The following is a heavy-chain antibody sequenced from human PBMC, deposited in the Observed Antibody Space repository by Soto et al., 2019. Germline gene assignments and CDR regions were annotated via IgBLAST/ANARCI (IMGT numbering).Heavy chain of an antibody. V-gene: IGHV3-23*01. Sequence: PGGSLRLSCAASGFTFSSYAMSWVRQAPGKGLEWVSAISGSGGSTYYADSVKGRFTISRDNSKNTLYLQMNSLRAEDTAVYYCEKEGTPNWDSNWFDPWGQGTLVTVYS. D-gene: IGHD7-27*01. CDR2: ISGSGGST. CDR3: EKEGTPNWDSNWFDP. CDR1: GFTFSSYA. J-gene: IGHJ5*02.